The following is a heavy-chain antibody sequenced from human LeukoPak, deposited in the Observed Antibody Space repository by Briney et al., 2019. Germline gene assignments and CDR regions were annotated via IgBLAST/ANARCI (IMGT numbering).Heavy chain of an antibody. Sequence: SDTLSLTCAVYGGSFSGYYWSWIRQPPGKGLEWMGEINHSGSTNYNPSLKSRVTISVDTSKNQFSLKLSSVTAADTAVYYCARERVLYYDILTGYRNDAFDIWGQGTMVTVSS. CDR2: INHSGST. V-gene: IGHV4-34*01. CDR3: ARERVLYYDILTGYRNDAFDI. D-gene: IGHD3-9*01. J-gene: IGHJ3*02. CDR1: GGSFSGYY.